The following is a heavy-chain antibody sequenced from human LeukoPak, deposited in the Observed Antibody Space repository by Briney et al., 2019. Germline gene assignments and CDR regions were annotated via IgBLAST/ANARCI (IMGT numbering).Heavy chain of an antibody. Sequence: GESLQISCQGSGYSFISYWIGWVRQMPGKGLEWMGIIYPGDSDTRYSPSFQGQVTISADKSISTAYLQWSSLKASDTAMYYCARHKGGQLLIFDPWGQGTLVTVSS. CDR1: GYSFISYW. V-gene: IGHV5-51*01. D-gene: IGHD2-2*01. CDR2: IYPGDSDT. J-gene: IGHJ5*02. CDR3: ARHKGGQLLIFDP.